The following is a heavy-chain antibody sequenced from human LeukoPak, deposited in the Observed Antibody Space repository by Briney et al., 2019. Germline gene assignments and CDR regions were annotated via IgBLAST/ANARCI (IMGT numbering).Heavy chain of an antibody. D-gene: IGHD3-9*01. Sequence: SETLSLTCAVYGGSFSGYYWSWIRQPPGKGLERIGEINHSGSTNYNPSLKSRVTISVDKSKNQFSLKLSSVTAADTAVYYCARDFPTSYYDILTGYYNDAFDIWGQGTMVTVSS. V-gene: IGHV4-34*01. CDR2: INHSGST. CDR3: ARDFPTSYYDILTGYYNDAFDI. J-gene: IGHJ3*02. CDR1: GGSFSGYY.